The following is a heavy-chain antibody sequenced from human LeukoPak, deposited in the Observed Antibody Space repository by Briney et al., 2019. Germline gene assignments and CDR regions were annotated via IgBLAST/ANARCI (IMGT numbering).Heavy chain of an antibody. CDR1: GYTFTNHQ. J-gene: IGHJ4*02. V-gene: IGHV1-2*02. CDR2: INPNSGGT. Sequence: ASVKVSCKASGYTFTNHQMHWVRQAPGHGLEWMGWINPNSGGTNYAQKFQGRVTMTTDMSITTAYMELTRLRSDDTAVYYCARVPATSGDIDYDFWSGHYFFDYWGQGTLVTVSS. CDR3: ARVPATSGDIDYDFWSGHYFFDY. D-gene: IGHD3-3*01.